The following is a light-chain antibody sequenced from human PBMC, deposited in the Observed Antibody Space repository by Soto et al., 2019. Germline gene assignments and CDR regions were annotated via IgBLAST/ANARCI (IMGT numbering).Light chain of an antibody. Sequence: DIVMTQSPGTLSLSPGERATLSCRASQSVSSSYLAWFQQTPGQAPRLLIYDTSNRATGIPARFSGSGSGTDFTLTISSLETEDFAVYYCQQRSDWPPTFGQGTKVDIK. V-gene: IGKV3-11*01. J-gene: IGKJ1*01. CDR1: QSVSSSY. CDR3: QQRSDWPPT. CDR2: DTS.